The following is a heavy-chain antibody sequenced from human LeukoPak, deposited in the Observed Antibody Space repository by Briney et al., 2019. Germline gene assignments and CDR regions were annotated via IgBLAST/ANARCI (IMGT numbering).Heavy chain of an antibody. J-gene: IGHJ6*02. CDR1: GFTFSNFW. Sequence: GGSLRLSCAASGFTFSNFWMSWVRQAPGKGLEWVANIKQDGSENYYVDSVKGRFTISRDNAKNTLYLQMNSLRAEDTAVYYCARLSVGAPGYYGMDVWGQGTTVTVSS. CDR3: ARLSVGAPGYYGMDV. V-gene: IGHV3-7*01. D-gene: IGHD1-26*01. CDR2: IKQDGSEN.